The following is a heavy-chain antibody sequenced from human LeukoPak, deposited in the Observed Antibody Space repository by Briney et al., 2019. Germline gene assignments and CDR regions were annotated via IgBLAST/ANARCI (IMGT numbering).Heavy chain of an antibody. J-gene: IGHJ6*02. D-gene: IGHD5-18*01. Sequence: SETLSLTCTVSGGSINGYYWTWIRQPPGKGLEWIGYIYNIGSTDYNPSLKSRVTISVDTPKTQFSLKLSSVTAADTAVYYCARETRYNYGRYGMDVWGQGTTVTVSS. CDR2: IYNIGST. CDR3: ARETRYNYGRYGMDV. CDR1: GGSINGYY. V-gene: IGHV4-59*01.